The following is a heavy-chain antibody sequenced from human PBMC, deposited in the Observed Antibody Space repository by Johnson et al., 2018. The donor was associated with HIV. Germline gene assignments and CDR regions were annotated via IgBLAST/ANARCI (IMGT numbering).Heavy chain of an antibody. CDR2: IKQDGSEK. CDR3: ARQFRSVGAPDAFDI. D-gene: IGHD1-26*01. J-gene: IGHJ3*02. V-gene: IGHV3-7*01. Sequence: VQLVESGGGVVQPGRSLRLSCAASGFTFSSYWMSWVRQAPGKGLEWVTNIKQDGSEKCYVDSVKGRFTISRDNAKNSLYLQMNSLRAEDTAVYYCARQFRSVGAPDAFDIWGQGTMVTVSS. CDR1: GFTFSSYW.